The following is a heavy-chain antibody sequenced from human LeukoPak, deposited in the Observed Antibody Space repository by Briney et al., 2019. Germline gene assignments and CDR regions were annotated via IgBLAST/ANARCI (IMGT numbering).Heavy chain of an antibody. CDR2: IKNKTDSGTT. V-gene: IGHV3-15*01. Sequence: GGALRLSCAASGFTFSNAWMSWVRQAPGKGLEYGGRIKNKTDSGTTEYAAPVKGRFTIPRDDSKNTLYLQMKGLKPEDRAVYYCTTDFGVPDSPVGYWGQGTLVTVSS. CDR1: GFTFSNAW. J-gene: IGHJ4*02. CDR3: TTDFGVPDSPVGY. D-gene: IGHD1-14*01.